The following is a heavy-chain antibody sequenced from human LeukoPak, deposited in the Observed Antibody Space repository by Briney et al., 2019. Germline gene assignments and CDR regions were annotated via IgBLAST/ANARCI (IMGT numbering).Heavy chain of an antibody. Sequence: GGSLRLSCAASGFTFSSYSMNWVRQAPGKGLEWVSSISSSSSYIYYADSVNGRFSISRDNAKNFLYMQMNSLRAEDTALYYCARVPLIRFLEWRYYFDCWGQGTLVTVSS. CDR2: ISSSSSYI. V-gene: IGHV3-21*01. CDR1: GFTFSSYS. J-gene: IGHJ4*02. CDR3: ARVPLIRFLEWRYYFDC. D-gene: IGHD3-3*01.